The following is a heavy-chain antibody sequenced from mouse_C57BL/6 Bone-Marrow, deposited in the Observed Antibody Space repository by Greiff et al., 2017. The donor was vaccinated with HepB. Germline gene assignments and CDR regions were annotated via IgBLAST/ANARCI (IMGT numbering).Heavy chain of an antibody. D-gene: IGHD2-5*01. CDR1: GYSFTDYN. CDR3: ARSPCYSNPHWYFDV. Sequence: EVQRVESGPELVKPGASVKISCKASGYSFTDYNMNWVKQSNGKSLEWIGVINPNYGTTSYNQKFKGKATLTVDQSSSTAYMQLNSLTSEDSAVYYCARSPCYSNPHWYFDVWGTGTTVTVSS. V-gene: IGHV1-39*01. CDR2: INPNYGTT. J-gene: IGHJ1*03.